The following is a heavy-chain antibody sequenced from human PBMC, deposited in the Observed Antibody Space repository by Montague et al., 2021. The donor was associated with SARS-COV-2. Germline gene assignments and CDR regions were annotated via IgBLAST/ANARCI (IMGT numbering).Heavy chain of an antibody. CDR1: GGSISSSNW. V-gene: IGHV4-4*02. J-gene: IGHJ4*02. CDR3: ARSSILGAHRFDY. Sequence: SETLSLTCAVSGGSISSSNWWCWVRHPPGKGLGWIGEIYHSGNTNYNPSLHSRFTISVDKSKNQFSLGLSSVTAATTAVYYCARSSILGAHRFDYWGQGTLVTVSS. D-gene: IGHD3-16*01. CDR2: IYHSGNT.